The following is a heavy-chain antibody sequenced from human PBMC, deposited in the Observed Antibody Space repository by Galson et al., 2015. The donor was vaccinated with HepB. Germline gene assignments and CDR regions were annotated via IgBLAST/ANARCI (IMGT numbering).Heavy chain of an antibody. V-gene: IGHV4-59*08. CDR1: GGSISSYY. CDR2: IYYSGST. D-gene: IGHD3-10*01. J-gene: IGHJ4*02. Sequence: VSGGSISSYYWSWIRQPPGKGLEWIGYIYYSGSTNYNPSLKSRVTISVNTSKNQFSLKLSSVTAADTAVYYCARHMVRGVIITPFLFDYWGQGTLVTVSS. CDR3: ARHMVRGVIITPFLFDY.